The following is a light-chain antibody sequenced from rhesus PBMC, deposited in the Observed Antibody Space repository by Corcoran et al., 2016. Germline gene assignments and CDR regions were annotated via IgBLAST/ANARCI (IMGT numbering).Light chain of an antibody. CDR1: ENVNNY. CDR2: KAS. CDR3: LQYSSSLYS. Sequence: DIHMTQSPSSLSAPVGDRVTITCRASENVNNYSTWYQQKPGKAPKLLSNKASTLQSGVPSMFSGSGSGTDYPLTISSLQPEDFATYYCLQYSSSLYSFGQGTKVEIK. J-gene: IGKJ2*01. V-gene: IGKV1-74*01.